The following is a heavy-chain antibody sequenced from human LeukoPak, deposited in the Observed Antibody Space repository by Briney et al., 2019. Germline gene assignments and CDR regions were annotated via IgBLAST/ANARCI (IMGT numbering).Heavy chain of an antibody. Sequence: GGSLRLSCAASGIIFSSYGMHWVRQAPGKGLEWVAFIRYDGSIKYYADSVKGRFTISRDNSKNTLYLQMNSLRGEDTAVYYCARTQQLDYYFDYWGQGTLVTVSS. J-gene: IGHJ4*02. CDR3: ARTQQLDYYFDY. CDR2: IRYDGSIK. CDR1: GIIFSSYG. D-gene: IGHD6-13*01. V-gene: IGHV3-30*02.